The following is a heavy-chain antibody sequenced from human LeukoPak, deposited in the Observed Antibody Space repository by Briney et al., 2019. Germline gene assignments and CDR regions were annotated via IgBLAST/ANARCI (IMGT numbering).Heavy chain of an antibody. J-gene: IGHJ4*02. CDR1: GGSFSGYY. CDR3: ARGDTGSYYYFDY. D-gene: IGHD1-26*01. Sequence: SETLSLTCAVSGGSFSGYYWSWIRQPPGKGLEWIGEINHGGGTHYNPSLKSRVTISVDTSKNQFSLKLSSVTAADTAVYYCARGDTGSYYYFDYWGQGTLVTVSS. V-gene: IGHV4-34*01. CDR2: INHGGGT.